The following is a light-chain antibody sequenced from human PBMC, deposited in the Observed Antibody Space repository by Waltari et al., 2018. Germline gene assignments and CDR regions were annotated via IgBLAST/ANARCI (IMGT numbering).Light chain of an antibody. CDR2: GTT. CDR1: RSNIGAGYD. Sequence: QSVLTQPPSVSGAPGQRISISCTGHRSNIGAGYDVHWYQQLPGAAPKLLIYGTTNRPSGVPDRFSGSKSGSSASLAITGLRPEDEADYYCQSSDSSLRAVFGGGTKVTVL. CDR3: QSSDSSLRAV. V-gene: IGLV1-40*01. J-gene: IGLJ2*01.